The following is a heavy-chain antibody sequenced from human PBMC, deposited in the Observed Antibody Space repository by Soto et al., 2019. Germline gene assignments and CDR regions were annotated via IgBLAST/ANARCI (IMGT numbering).Heavy chain of an antibody. D-gene: IGHD5-18*01. Sequence: SVKVSCKASGGSFTYTLSWVRQAPGQGLERMGGIIPIFGTTNYAQKFQGRVTITADESTKTAYMELSTLRSEDTAVYYCARLHSHGTYGMDVWGQGTTVTVSS. CDR3: ARLHSHGTYGMDV. CDR1: GGSFTYT. J-gene: IGHJ6*02. CDR2: IIPIFGTT. V-gene: IGHV1-69*13.